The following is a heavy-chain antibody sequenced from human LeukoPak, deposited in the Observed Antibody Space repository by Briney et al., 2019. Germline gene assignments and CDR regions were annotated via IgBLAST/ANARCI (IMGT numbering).Heavy chain of an antibody. CDR3: VKDLKGYEEV. Sequence: GGSLRLSCAASGFTVSSNYMSWVRQAPGKGLEWVSVIYNDGSTYYAGTTYYADSVKGRFTISRDNSKNTVSLRINSLRVEDTGMYYCVKDLKGYEEVWGQGTLVTVSS. CDR1: GFTVSSNY. CDR2: IYNDGSTYYAGTT. D-gene: IGHD5-12*01. J-gene: IGHJ4*02. V-gene: IGHV3-NL1*01.